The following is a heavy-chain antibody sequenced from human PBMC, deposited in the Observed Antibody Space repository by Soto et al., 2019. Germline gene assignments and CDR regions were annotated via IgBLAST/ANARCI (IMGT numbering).Heavy chain of an antibody. J-gene: IGHJ4*02. CDR3: ARRNSSGAIAD. Sequence: PSETLSLTCAVSGDSVNTHDWWAWVRQPPGKRPEWIGEISHNDLKNYHPFLKTRLSFSISRDRSSLQFSLSLRSVTATDTAVYFCARRNSSGAIADWGQGNMVTVS. CDR2: ISHNDLK. CDR1: GDSVNTHDW. D-gene: IGHD2-21*01. V-gene: IGHV4-4*02.